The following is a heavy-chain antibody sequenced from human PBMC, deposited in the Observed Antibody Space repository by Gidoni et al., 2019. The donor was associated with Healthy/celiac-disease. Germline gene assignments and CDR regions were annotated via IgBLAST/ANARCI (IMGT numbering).Heavy chain of an antibody. J-gene: IGHJ4*02. Sequence: QLQLQESGPGLVKPSETLSLTCTVSGCAISSRSYYRGWIRQPPGKGLEWIGCFYYSGSTYYNPSLKSRVTISVDTSKNQFSLKLSSVTAADTAVYYCARQRKDGDFWSGYPTGTVDYWGQGTLVTVSS. CDR3: ARQRKDGDFWSGYPTGTVDY. D-gene: IGHD3-3*01. CDR1: GCAISSRSYY. CDR2: FYYSGST. V-gene: IGHV4-39*01.